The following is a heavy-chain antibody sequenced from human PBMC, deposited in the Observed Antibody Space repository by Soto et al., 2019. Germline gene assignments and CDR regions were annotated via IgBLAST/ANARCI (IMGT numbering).Heavy chain of an antibody. CDR2: IYYSGST. J-gene: IGHJ4*02. D-gene: IGHD2-15*01. CDR1: GGSVSSGSYY. V-gene: IGHV4-61*01. CDR3: AREHGGNLDY. Sequence: SETLSLTCTVSGGSVSSGSYYWSCIRQPPGKGLEWIGYIYYSGSTNYNPSLKSRVTISVDTSKNQFSLKLSSVTAADTAVYYCAREHGGNLDYWGQGTQVTVSS.